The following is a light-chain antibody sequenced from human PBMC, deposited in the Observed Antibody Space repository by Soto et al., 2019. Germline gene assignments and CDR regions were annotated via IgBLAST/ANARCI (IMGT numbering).Light chain of an antibody. CDR3: QQSYRNPIT. CDR1: QSISNY. V-gene: IGKV1-39*01. CDR2: AAS. Sequence: IPMTQSSSSLSASVLYRVTITCRASQSISNYLNWYQQKPGKAPNLLIHAASSLQSGVPPRFSGSGSGTDFTLTISSLQPEDFATYFCQQSYRNPITFGQGTRLEIK. J-gene: IGKJ5*01.